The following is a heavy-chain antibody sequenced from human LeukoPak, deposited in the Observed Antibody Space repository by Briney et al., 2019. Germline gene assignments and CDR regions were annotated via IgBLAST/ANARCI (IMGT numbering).Heavy chain of an antibody. CDR2: IYYSGTI. CDR1: GGSISSGGYY. CDR3: ARELWRYAFDI. V-gene: IGHV4-31*03. Sequence: SQTLSLTCNVSGGSISSGGYYWSWIRHHPGKGLEWIGYIYYSGTIYYNPPLKSRVTISVDTSKNQISLKLSSVTAADTAVYYCARELWRYAFDIWGQGTMVTVSS. J-gene: IGHJ3*02. D-gene: IGHD2-21*01.